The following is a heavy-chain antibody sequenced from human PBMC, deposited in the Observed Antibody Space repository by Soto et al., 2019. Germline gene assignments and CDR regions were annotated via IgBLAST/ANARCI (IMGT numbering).Heavy chain of an antibody. D-gene: IGHD5-12*01. CDR3: ARAGGSIVATNNFDY. V-gene: IGHV5-51*01. CDR2: IYPGDSDT. CDR1: GYSFTSYW. J-gene: IGHJ4*02. Sequence: GESLKISCKGSGYSFTSYWIGWVRQMPGKGLEWMGIIYPGDSDTRYSPSFQGQVTISVDTSKNQFSLKLSSVTAADTAVYYCARAGGSIVATNNFDYWGQGTLVTVSS.